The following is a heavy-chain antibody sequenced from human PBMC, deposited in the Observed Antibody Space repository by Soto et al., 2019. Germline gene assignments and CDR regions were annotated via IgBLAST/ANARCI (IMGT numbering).Heavy chain of an antibody. CDR1: GFTFGDYA. Sequence: LRLSCTASGFTFGDYAMSWVRQAPGKGLEWVGFIRSKAYGGTTEYAASVKGRFTISRDDSKSIAYLQMNSLKTEDTAVYYCTREGAYSYGQRDAFDIWGQGTMVTVSS. CDR3: TREGAYSYGQRDAFDI. D-gene: IGHD5-18*01. CDR2: IRSKAYGGTT. V-gene: IGHV3-49*04. J-gene: IGHJ3*02.